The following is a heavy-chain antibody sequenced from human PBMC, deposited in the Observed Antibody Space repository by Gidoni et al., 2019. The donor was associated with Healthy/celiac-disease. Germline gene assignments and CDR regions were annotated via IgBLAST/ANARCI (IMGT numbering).Heavy chain of an antibody. D-gene: IGHD3-10*01. V-gene: IGHV3-48*01. CDR2: IRISSSTI. CDR1: GFTFSSYS. CDR3: ASIVVQGDLDY. J-gene: IGHJ4*02. Sequence: EVQLVESGGGLVQPGGSRRLSCAASGFTFSSYSMNWVRQAPGKGVEWVSYIRISSSTIYYADSVKGRFTISRDNAKNSLYLQMNSLRAEDTAVYYWASIVVQGDLDYWGQGTLVTVSS.